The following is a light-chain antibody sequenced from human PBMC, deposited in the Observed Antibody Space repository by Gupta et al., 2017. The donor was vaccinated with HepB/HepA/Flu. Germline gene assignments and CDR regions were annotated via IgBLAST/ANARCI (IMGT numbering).Light chain of an antibody. Sequence: DIQMTHSPSSLSASVGDRVTITCRASQRISSYLNWYQQKPGKAPKLLIYAASTVKSGVPSRFSGSGYGTDFTLTISSRQLEDFANYYCQHRDRSQNTFGQGTXLDIK. CDR2: AAS. J-gene: IGKJ2*01. CDR3: QHRDRSQNT. CDR1: QRISSY. V-gene: IGKV1-39*01.